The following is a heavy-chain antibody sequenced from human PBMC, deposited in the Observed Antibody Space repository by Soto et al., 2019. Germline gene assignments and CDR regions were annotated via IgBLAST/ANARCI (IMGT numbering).Heavy chain of an antibody. CDR1: GFTFSGSA. D-gene: IGHD3-22*01. CDR2: IRSKANSYAT. J-gene: IGHJ4*02. V-gene: IGHV3-73*01. Sequence: GGSLRLSCAASGFTFSGSAMHWVRQASGKGLEWVGRIRSKANSYATAYAASVKGRFTISRDNSKNMVFLHMNSLRPEDTAVYHCAKDTYFRDSSGYYVFDYWGPGTQVTVSS. CDR3: AKDTYFRDSSGYYVFDY.